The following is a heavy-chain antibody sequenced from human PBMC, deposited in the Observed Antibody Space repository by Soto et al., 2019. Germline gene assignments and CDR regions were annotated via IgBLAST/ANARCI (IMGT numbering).Heavy chain of an antibody. CDR3: ASEWSGYAFGRGLVH. CDR2: ISHSGST. J-gene: IGHJ1*01. CDR1: GDSISSSDYF. D-gene: IGHD6-25*01. V-gene: IGHV4-30-4*01. Sequence: HVQLRESGPGLVKPSQTLSLTCAVSGDSISSSDYFWTWIRLPPGKGLEWIGYISHSGSTNYNPSFQSGASRLVSTFKNHFSLRLSSVPAEGTAVYYCASEWSGYAFGRGLVHWGWGTLVTVS.